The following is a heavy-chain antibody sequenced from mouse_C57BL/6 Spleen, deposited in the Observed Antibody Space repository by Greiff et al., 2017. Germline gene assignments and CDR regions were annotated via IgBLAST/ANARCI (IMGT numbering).Heavy chain of an antibody. V-gene: IGHV1-39*01. CDR2: INPNYGTT. J-gene: IGHJ4*01. CDR3: AREDYYGSSHYAMDY. CDR1: GYSFTDYN. Sequence: VQLQQSGPELVKPGASVKISCKASGYSFTDYNMNWVKQSNGKSLEWIGVINPNYGTTSYNQKFKGKATLTVDQSSSTADMQLNSLTSEDSAVYYCAREDYYGSSHYAMDYWGQGTSVTVSS. D-gene: IGHD1-1*01.